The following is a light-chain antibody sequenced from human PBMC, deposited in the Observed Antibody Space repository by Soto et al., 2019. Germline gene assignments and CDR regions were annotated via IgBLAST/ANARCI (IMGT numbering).Light chain of an antibody. V-gene: IGKV3D-15*01. CDR3: QQYNNWPPT. Sequence: IVLTQYPATLSLSPGERATLSCRASQSVSSYLAWYQQKPGQAPRLLIYGVSTRATGIPARFSGSGSGTEFTLTISSLQSEDFAVYYCQQYNNWPPTFGQGTKVDIK. CDR2: GVS. J-gene: IGKJ1*01. CDR1: QSVSSY.